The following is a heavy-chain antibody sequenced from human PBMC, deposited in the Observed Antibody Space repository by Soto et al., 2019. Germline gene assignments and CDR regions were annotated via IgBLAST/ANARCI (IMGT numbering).Heavy chain of an antibody. J-gene: IGHJ6*02. Sequence: PSETLSLTCTVSGGSISSYYWSWIRQHPGKGLEWIGYIYYSGISYYNPSLKSRVSISLDTSRNQFSMTLNSVTAADTAVYYCARNGYTYGMDVWGQGATVT. D-gene: IGHD1-1*01. CDR3: ARNGYTYGMDV. CDR2: IYYSGIS. V-gene: IGHV4-59*06. CDR1: GGSISSYY.